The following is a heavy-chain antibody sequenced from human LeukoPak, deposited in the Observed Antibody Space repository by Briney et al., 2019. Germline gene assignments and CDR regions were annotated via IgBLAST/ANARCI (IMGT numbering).Heavy chain of an antibody. CDR2: IYYSGST. V-gene: IGHV4-38-2*02. D-gene: IGHD3-10*01. J-gene: IGHJ4*02. CDR3: TRAGGSGSYSLFDY. Sequence: SETLTLTCSVSGYSISSGYYWGWIRQPPGKGLECIGIIYYSGSTYYNPSLKSRVTISVDTSKNQFSLKLFSVTAADTAVYYCTRAGGSGSYSLFDYWGQGTLVTVSS. CDR1: GYSISSGYY.